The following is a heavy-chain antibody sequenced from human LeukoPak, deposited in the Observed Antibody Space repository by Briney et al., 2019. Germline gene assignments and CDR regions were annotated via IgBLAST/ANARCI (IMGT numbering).Heavy chain of an antibody. D-gene: IGHD3-22*01. CDR1: GFTFSSYA. J-gene: IGHJ4*02. CDR3: AKDEAKDDRTGSLGHYFDY. CDR2: ISGSSGNA. Sequence: AGGSLRLSCAASGFTFSSYAMNWVRQVPEKGLEWVSAISGSSGNANYADSVKGRFTVSRDNSKNTLYLQMISLRAEDTALYYCAKDEAKDDRTGSLGHYFDYWGQGILVIVSS. V-gene: IGHV3-23*01.